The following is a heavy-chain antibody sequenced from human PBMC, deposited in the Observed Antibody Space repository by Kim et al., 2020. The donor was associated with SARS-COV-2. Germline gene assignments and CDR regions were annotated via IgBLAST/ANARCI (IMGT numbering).Heavy chain of an antibody. V-gene: IGHV4-39*01. J-gene: IGHJ6*02. CDR2: TYFTGVT. D-gene: IGHD3-10*01. CDR1: GGSLSSRTSY. Sequence: SETLSLTCTISGGSLSSRTSYWGWIRQPPGKGLEWIANTYFTGVTYYNSSLTSRVTLSVDTSKNQFSLKLSSVTAADAAVYYCARVSYGSGSYYKAMDVWGQGTTVTVSS. CDR3: ARVSYGSGSYYKAMDV.